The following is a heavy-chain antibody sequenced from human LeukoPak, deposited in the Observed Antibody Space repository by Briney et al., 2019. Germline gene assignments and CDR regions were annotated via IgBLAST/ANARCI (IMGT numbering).Heavy chain of an antibody. CDR3: AKSNGYGLVDI. Sequence: SETLSLTCGVNGGSFSGYYWNWIRQTPGKGLEWIGEINHSGSTNYNPSLKRRVTISLDTSRNQFSLKLNSVTAADTAVYYCAKSNGYGLVDIWGQGTMVTVSS. V-gene: IGHV4-34*01. J-gene: IGHJ3*02. CDR1: GGSFSGYY. D-gene: IGHD3-10*01. CDR2: INHSGST.